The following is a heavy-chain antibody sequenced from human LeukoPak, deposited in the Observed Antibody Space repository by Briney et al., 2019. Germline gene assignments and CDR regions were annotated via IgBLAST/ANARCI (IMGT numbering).Heavy chain of an antibody. CDR2: IYHSGST. CDR3: ARDRVLVFGVVTAFDY. J-gene: IGHJ4*02. V-gene: IGHV4-38-2*02. CDR1: GYSISSGYY. Sequence: SETLSLTCAVSGYSISSGYYWGWIRQPPGKGLEWIGSIYHSGSTYYNPSLKSRVTISVDTSKNQFSLKLSSVTAADTAVYYCARDRVLVFGVVTAFDYWGQGTLVTVSS. D-gene: IGHD3-3*01.